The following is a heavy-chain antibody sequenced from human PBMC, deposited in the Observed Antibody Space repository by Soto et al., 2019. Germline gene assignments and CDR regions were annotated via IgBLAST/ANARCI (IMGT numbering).Heavy chain of an antibody. Sequence: SETLSLTCTVSGGSISSYYWSWIRQPPGKGLEWIGYIYYSGSTNYNPSLKSRVTISVDTSKNQFSLKLSSVTAADTAVYYCARDLSSSSWDYGMDVWGQGTTVTVSS. V-gene: IGHV4-59*01. J-gene: IGHJ6*02. CDR3: ARDLSSSSWDYGMDV. D-gene: IGHD6-13*01. CDR2: IYYSGST. CDR1: GGSISSYY.